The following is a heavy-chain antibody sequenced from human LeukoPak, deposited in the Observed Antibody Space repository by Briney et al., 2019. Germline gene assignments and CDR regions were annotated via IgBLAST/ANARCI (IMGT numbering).Heavy chain of an antibody. D-gene: IGHD3-9*01. Sequence: ASVKVSCKASGYTFTGYYMHRVRQAPGQGLEWMGWINPNSGGTNYAQKFQGGVTMTRDTSISTAYMELSRLRSDDTAVYYCARKPNKDILTGYYVYAFDIWGQGTMVTVSS. V-gene: IGHV1-2*02. CDR3: ARKPNKDILTGYYVYAFDI. CDR2: INPNSGGT. J-gene: IGHJ3*02. CDR1: GYTFTGYY.